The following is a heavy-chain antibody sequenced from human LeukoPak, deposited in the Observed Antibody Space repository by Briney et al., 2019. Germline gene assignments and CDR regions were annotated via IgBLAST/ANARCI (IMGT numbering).Heavy chain of an antibody. D-gene: IGHD2-8*02. CDR3: ASPRGVAGAFDI. CDR1: GYTFTDRY. J-gene: IGHJ3*02. Sequence: GASVKVSCTASGYTFTDRYMHWVRQAPGQGLEWMGIINPSGGSTSYAQKFQGRVTMTRDTSTSTVYMELSSLRSEDTAVYYCASPRGVAGAFDIWGQGTMVTVSS. V-gene: IGHV1-46*01. CDR2: INPSGGST.